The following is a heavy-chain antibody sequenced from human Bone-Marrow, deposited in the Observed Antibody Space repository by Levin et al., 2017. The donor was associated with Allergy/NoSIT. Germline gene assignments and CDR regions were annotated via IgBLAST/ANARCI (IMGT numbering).Heavy chain of an antibody. CDR3: ASIYGSGPGAFDI. CDR1: GYTFTSYD. D-gene: IGHD3-10*01. CDR2: MNPNSGNT. V-gene: IGHV1-8*01. Sequence: GASVKVSCKASGYTFTSYDINWVRQATGQGLEWMGWMNPNSGNTGYAQKFQGRVTITADESTSTAYMELSSLRSEDTAVYYCASIYGSGPGAFDIWGQGTMVTVSS. J-gene: IGHJ3*02.